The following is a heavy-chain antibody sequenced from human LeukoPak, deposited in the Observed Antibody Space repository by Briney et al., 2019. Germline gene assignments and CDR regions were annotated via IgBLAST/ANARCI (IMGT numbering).Heavy chain of an antibody. CDR2: IDWDDDK. V-gene: IGHV2-70*04. Sequence: SGPTLVNPTQTLTLTCTFSGFSLSTSGMRVSWIRQPPGKALEWLARIDWDDDKYYSTSLKTRLTISKDTSKNQVVLTLTNMNPVDTATYYCARIRVDTSGWYEDYSGQGTLVTVSS. CDR1: GFSLSTSGMR. D-gene: IGHD6-19*01. CDR3: ARIRVDTSGWYEDY. J-gene: IGHJ4*02.